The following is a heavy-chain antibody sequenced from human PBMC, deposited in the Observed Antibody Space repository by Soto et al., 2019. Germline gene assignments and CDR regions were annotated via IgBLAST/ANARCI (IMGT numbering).Heavy chain of an antibody. V-gene: IGHV1-69*02. CDR3: AGGGSYYGMDV. CDR1: GGTFSSYT. Sequence: QVQLVQSGAEVKKPGSSVKVSCKASGGTFSSYTISWVRQAPGQGLEWMGRIIPILGIANYAQKFQGRVTITADKSTNTAYMELSSLRSEDTAVYYCAGGGSYYGMDVWGQGTTVTVSS. CDR2: IIPILGIA. D-gene: IGHD3-16*01. J-gene: IGHJ6*01.